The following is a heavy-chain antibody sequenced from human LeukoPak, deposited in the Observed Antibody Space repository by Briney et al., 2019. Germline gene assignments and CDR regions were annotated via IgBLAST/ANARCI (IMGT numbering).Heavy chain of an antibody. V-gene: IGHV3-23*01. Sequence: GGSLRLSCAASGSTFNIYAMSWVRQPPGKGLEWVSGISGSGGSTYYADSVKGRFTISRDNSKNTVFLQMNSLRAEDTAVYYCAKSSKPIYPDYWGQGTLVTVSS. CDR1: GSTFNIYA. J-gene: IGHJ4*02. CDR3: AKSSKPIYPDY. D-gene: IGHD3-3*02. CDR2: ISGSGGST.